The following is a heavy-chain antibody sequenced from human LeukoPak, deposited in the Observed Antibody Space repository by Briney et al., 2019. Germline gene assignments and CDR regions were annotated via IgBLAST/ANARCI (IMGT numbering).Heavy chain of an antibody. J-gene: IGHJ6*03. Sequence: AASVKVSCKASGYTFTSYYMHWVRQAPGQGLEWMGIINPSGGSTSYAQKFQGRVAMTRDTSTSTVYMELSSLRSEDTAVYYCARVPAAIERWGYYMDVWGKGTTVTVSS. V-gene: IGHV1-46*01. CDR1: GYTFTSYY. CDR3: ARVPAAIERWGYYMDV. D-gene: IGHD2-2*01. CDR2: INPSGGST.